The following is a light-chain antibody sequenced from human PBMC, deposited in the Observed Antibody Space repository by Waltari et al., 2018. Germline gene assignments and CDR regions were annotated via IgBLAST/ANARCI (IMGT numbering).Light chain of an antibody. CDR3: SSYTTSSTVI. CDR1: SSDIGIYNF. CDR2: EVR. J-gene: IGLJ2*01. Sequence: QSALIPPPSVSGSPGQSVAIYCTGTSSDIGIYNFVSWYQQCPGTAPKLLIYEVRNRPDGVPVRFSGSKSCYTASLAISGLQPEDEADYYCSSYTTSSTVIFGGGTKLTVL. V-gene: IGLV2-18*02.